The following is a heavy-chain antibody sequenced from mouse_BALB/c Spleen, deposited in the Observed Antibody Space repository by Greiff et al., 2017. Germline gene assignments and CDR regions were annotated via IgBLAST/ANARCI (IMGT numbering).Heavy chain of an antibody. V-gene: IGHV1S81*02. CDR2: INPSNGGT. CDR3: ARSGGLRRDYYAMDY. Sequence: QVQLQQSGAELVKPGASVKLSCKASGYTFTSYYMYWVKQRPGQGLEWIGEINPSNGGTNFNEKFKSKATLTVDKSSSTAYMQLSSLTSENSAVYFCARSGGLRRDYYAMDYWGQGTSVTVSS. CDR1: GYTFTSYY. J-gene: IGHJ4*01. D-gene: IGHD2-2*01.